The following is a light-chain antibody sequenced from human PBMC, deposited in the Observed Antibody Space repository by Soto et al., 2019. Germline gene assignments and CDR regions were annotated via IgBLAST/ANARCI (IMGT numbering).Light chain of an antibody. V-gene: IGLV2-14*01. CDR3: SSYTSSSTYV. CDR1: SSDIGGYNY. Sequence: SLLTQPASVSGSPGQSITISCTGTSSDIGGYNYVSWYQQHPGKAPKLLIYDVSNRPSGVSNRFSGSKSGNTASLTISGLQAEDEADYYCSSYTSSSTYVFAAGTKVTVL. CDR2: DVS. J-gene: IGLJ1*01.